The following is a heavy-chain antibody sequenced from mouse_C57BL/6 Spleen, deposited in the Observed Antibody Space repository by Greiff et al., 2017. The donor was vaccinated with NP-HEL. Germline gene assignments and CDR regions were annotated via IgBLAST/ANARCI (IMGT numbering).Heavy chain of an antibody. V-gene: IGHV1-50*01. CDR3: ARKGGSYGSSYVCAY. CDR2: IDPSDSYT. J-gene: IGHJ3*01. CDR1: GYTFTSYW. Sequence: QVQLQQPGAELVKPGASVKLSCKASGYTFTSYWMQWVKQRPGQGLEWIGEIDPSDSYTNYNQKFKGKATLTVDTSSSTAYMQLSSLTSEDSAVYYCARKGGSYGSSYVCAYWGQGTLVTVSA. D-gene: IGHD1-1*01.